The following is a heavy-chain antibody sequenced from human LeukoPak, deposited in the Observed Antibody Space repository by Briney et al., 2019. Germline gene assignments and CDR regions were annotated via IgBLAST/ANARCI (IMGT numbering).Heavy chain of an antibody. D-gene: IGHD3-22*01. Sequence: NASQTLSLTCTVSGGSICSGDYYWSWIRQPPGKGLEWIAYMYYSGSTYYNPSLKSRVTMSADTSKNQLSLKLSSVTAADTAVYYCARPYYYDSRIDPWGQGILVTVSS. CDR3: ARPYYYDSRIDP. J-gene: IGHJ5*02. CDR1: GGSICSGDYY. V-gene: IGHV4-30-4*01. CDR2: MYYSGST.